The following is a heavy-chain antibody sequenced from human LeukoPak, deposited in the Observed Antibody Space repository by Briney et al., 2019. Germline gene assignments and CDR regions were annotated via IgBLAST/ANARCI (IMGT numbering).Heavy chain of an antibody. CDR1: GYTFTSYD. CDR3: ARGATVYCGGDCYTDH. V-gene: IGHV1-8*01. CDR2: MNPNSGNT. D-gene: IGHD2-21*02. Sequence: ASVKVSCKASGYTFTSYDISWVRQATGQGLEWMGWMNPNSGNTGYAQKFQGRVTMTRNTSISTAYMELSSLRSEDTAVYYCARGATVYCGGDCYTDHWGQGTLVTVSS. J-gene: IGHJ4*02.